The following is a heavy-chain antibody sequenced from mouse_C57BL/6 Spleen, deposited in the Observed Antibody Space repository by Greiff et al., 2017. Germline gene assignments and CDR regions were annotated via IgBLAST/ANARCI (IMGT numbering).Heavy chain of an antibody. CDR3: ARNPYGSSDAYAMDY. J-gene: IGHJ4*01. CDR1: GFSLTSYG. D-gene: IGHD1-1*01. CDR2: IWSGGST. Sequence: QVQLKQSGPGLVQPSQSLSIPCTVSGFSLTSYGVHWVRQSPGKGLEWLGVIWSGGSTDYNAAFISRLSISKDNSKSQVLIKMNSLQADDTAIYCCARNPYGSSDAYAMDYWGQGASVTVSS. V-gene: IGHV2-2*01.